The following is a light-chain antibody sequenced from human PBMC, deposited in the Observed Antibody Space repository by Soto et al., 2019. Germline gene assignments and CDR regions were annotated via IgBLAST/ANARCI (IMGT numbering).Light chain of an antibody. J-gene: IGKJ4*01. Sequence: QLTQSPSSLSASIGDRVTITCRASQDISNYLAWYQQQPGKAPKLLVYSASTLHSGVPTRFSGSGSGTEFILTIGRLQPEDFATYYCQQANSFPLTFGGGTKVEIK. CDR1: QDISNY. CDR2: SAS. V-gene: IGKV1-9*01. CDR3: QQANSFPLT.